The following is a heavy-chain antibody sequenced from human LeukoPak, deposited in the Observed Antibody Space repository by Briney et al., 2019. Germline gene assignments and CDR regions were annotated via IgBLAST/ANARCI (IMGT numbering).Heavy chain of an antibody. Sequence: SETLSLTCTVSGGSISSYYWSWIRQPAGKGLEWIGRIYTSGSTNYNPSLKSRVTMSVDTSKNQFSLKLSSVTAPDTAVYYCARSYYDYVWGSYPYFDYWGQGTLVTVSS. J-gene: IGHJ4*02. D-gene: IGHD3-16*02. CDR2: IYTSGST. CDR3: ARSYYDYVWGSYPYFDY. CDR1: GGSISSYY. V-gene: IGHV4-4*07.